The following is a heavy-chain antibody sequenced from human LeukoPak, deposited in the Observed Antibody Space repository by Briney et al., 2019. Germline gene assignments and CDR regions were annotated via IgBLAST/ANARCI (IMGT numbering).Heavy chain of an antibody. V-gene: IGHV4-34*01. CDR2: INHSGST. CDR1: GGPFSGYY. CDR3: ARGPSRIAAADADY. J-gene: IGHJ4*02. Sequence: SETLSLTCAVYGGPFSGYYWRWIRQPPGKGLEWIGEINHSGSTNYNPSLKSRVTISVDTSKDQFSLKLSSVTAADTAVYYCARGPSRIAAADADYWGQGTLVTVSS. D-gene: IGHD6-13*01.